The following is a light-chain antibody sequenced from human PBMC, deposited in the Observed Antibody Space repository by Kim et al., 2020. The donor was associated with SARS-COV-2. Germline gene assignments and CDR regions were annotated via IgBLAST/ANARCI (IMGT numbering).Light chain of an antibody. J-gene: IGLJ3*02. V-gene: IGLV3-1*01. CDR3: QAWDSSTVV. CDR2: QDT. CDR1: KLGDKY. Sequence: YELTQPPSVSVSPGQTASITCSGDKLGDKYACWYQRKPGQSPVLVIYQDTKRPSGIPERFFGSNSGNTATLTISRTQAMDEADYYCQAWDSSTVVFGGGTQLTVL.